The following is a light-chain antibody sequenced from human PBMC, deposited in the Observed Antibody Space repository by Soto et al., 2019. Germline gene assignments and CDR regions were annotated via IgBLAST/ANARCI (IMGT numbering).Light chain of an antibody. CDR1: QSVSSN. V-gene: IGKV3-15*01. CDR3: QQYNNWPQYT. J-gene: IGKJ2*01. Sequence: EIVMTQSPATLSVSPGERATLSCRASQSVSSNLAWYQQKPGQAPRLLIYGASTRATGIPARFSGSGSGTEFTLTISSLQSEDFAVDYCQQYNNWPQYTFGQGTQLEIK. CDR2: GAS.